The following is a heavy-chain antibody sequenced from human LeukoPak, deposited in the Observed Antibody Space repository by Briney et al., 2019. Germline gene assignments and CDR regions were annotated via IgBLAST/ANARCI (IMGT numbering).Heavy chain of an antibody. Sequence: SETLSLTFAVYGGSFSGYYWSWIRQPPGKGLEWIGEINHSGSTNYNPSLKSRVTISVDTSKNQFSLKLSSVTAADTAVYYCASSMTTVRRGVCYFDYWGQGTLVTVSS. J-gene: IGHJ4*02. D-gene: IGHD4-17*01. CDR1: GGSFSGYY. V-gene: IGHV4-34*01. CDR2: INHSGST. CDR3: ASSMTTVRRGVCYFDY.